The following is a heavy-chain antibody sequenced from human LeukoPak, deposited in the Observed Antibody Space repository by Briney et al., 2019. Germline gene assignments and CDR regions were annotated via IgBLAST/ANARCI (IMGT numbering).Heavy chain of an antibody. J-gene: IGHJ4*02. V-gene: IGHV1-69*05. D-gene: IGHD3-3*01. CDR1: GGTFSSYA. Sequence: SVKVSCKASGGTFSSYAISWVRQAPGQGLEWMGGIIPIFGTANYAQKFQGRVTITTDESTSTAYMELSSLRAEDTAVYNCARDRTLFGVDIPDYWGQGTLVTVSS. CDR2: IIPIFGTA. CDR3: ARDRTLFGVDIPDY.